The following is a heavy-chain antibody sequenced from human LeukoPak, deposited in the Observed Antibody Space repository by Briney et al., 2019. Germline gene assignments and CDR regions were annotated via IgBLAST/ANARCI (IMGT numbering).Heavy chain of an antibody. CDR1: GYTFTSYH. J-gene: IGHJ5*02. Sequence: ASVKVSCKASGYTFTSYHMHWVRQAPGQGLEWMGIINPSGGTTNYAQTFRGRVTMTRDTSTGTAYMELRSLRSDDTAVYYCARDSYSSSWYPWGQGTLVTVSS. CDR3: ARDSYSSSWYP. D-gene: IGHD6-13*01. V-gene: IGHV1-46*01. CDR2: INPSGGTT.